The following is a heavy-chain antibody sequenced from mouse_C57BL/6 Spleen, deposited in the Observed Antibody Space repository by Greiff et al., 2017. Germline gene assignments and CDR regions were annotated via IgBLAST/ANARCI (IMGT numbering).Heavy chain of an antibody. CDR3: ARKGTTVVEERYFDV. D-gene: IGHD1-1*01. Sequence: VQLKESGPELVKPGASVKISCKASGYSFTDYNMNWVKQSNGKSLEWIGVINPNYGTTSYNQTFKGKATLTVDQSSSTAYMQLNSLTSEDSAVYYCARKGTTVVEERYFDVWGTGTTGTVSS. J-gene: IGHJ1*03. CDR2: INPNYGTT. V-gene: IGHV1-39*01. CDR1: GYSFTDYN.